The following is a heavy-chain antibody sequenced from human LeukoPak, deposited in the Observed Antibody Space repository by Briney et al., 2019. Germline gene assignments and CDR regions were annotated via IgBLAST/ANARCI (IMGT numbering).Heavy chain of an antibody. CDR2: INHSGST. Sequence: PSETLSLTCAVYGGSFSGYYWSWIRQPPGKGLEWIGEINHSGSTNYNPSLKSRVTISVDTSKNQFSLELSSVTAADTAVYYCARARNYDFWSGYHGTKGGLWFDPWGQGTLVTVSS. J-gene: IGHJ5*02. D-gene: IGHD3-3*01. CDR3: ARARNYDFWSGYHGTKGGLWFDP. CDR1: GGSFSGYY. V-gene: IGHV4-34*01.